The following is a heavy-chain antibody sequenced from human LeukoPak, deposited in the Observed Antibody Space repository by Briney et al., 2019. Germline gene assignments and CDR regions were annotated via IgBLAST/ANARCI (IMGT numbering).Heavy chain of an antibody. J-gene: IGHJ4*02. CDR3: AKIRSPGYYFDY. CDR1: GFTFSSYA. Sequence: GGSLRLSCAASGFTFSSYAMSWVRQAPGKGLEWVSAISGSGGSTYYADSVKGRFTISRDNSKNTLYLRMNSLRAEDTAVYYCAKIRSPGYYFDYWGQGTLVTVSS. D-gene: IGHD3-3*01. V-gene: IGHV3-23*01. CDR2: ISGSGGST.